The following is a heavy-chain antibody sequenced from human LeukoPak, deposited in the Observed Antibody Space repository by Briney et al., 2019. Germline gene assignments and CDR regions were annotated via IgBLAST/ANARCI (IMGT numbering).Heavy chain of an antibody. CDR1: GGSFSGYY. J-gene: IGHJ4*02. CDR2: INHSGST. CDR3: ARVLLWFGELPVDY. Sequence: PSETLSLTCAVYGGSFSGYYWSWIRQPPGEGLEWIGEINHSGSTNYNPSLKSRVTISVDTSKNQFSLKLSSVTAADTAVYYCARVLLWFGELPVDYWGQGTLVTVSS. V-gene: IGHV4-34*01. D-gene: IGHD3-10*01.